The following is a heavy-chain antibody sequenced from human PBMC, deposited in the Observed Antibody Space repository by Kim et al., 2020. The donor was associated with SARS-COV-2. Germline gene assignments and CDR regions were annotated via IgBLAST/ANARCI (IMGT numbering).Heavy chain of an antibody. CDR2: ISYDGSNK. CDR1: GFTFSSYG. CDR3: ANGPRGGSGSYHFDY. Sequence: GGSLRLSCAASGFTFSSYGMHWVRQAPGKGLEWVAVISYDGSNKYYADSVKGRFTISRDNSKNTLYLQMNSLRAEDTAVYYCANGPRGGSGSYHFDYWGQGTLVTVSS. J-gene: IGHJ4*02. V-gene: IGHV3-30*18. D-gene: IGHD3-10*01.